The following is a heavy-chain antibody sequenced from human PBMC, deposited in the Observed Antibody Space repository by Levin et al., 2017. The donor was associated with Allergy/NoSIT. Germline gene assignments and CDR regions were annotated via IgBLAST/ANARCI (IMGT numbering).Heavy chain of an antibody. CDR2: IYTSGTT. D-gene: IGHD3/OR15-3a*01. J-gene: IGHJ3*01. V-gene: IGHV4-61*02. Sequence: SETLSLTCTVSRGSISSGSYYWSWIRQPAGKGLEWIGRIYTSGTTNYNPSLKSRLTISLDTSKNQFSLKLSSVTAADTAVYYCARERTGFRSLDGFDFWGQGTKVTVSS. CDR3: ARERTGFRSLDGFDF. CDR1: RGSISSGSYY.